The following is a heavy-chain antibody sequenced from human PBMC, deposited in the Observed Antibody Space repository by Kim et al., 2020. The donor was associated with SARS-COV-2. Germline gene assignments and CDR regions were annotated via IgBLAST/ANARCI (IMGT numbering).Heavy chain of an antibody. CDR1: GGSISSGGYS. CDR2: IYHSGST. J-gene: IGHJ4*02. CDR3: ARTGRSGWYSDYFDY. Sequence: SETLSLTCAVSGGSISSGGYSWSWIRQPPGKGLEWIGYIYHSGSTYYNPSLKSRVTISVDRSKNQFSLKLSSVTAADTAVYYCARTGRSGWYSDYFDYWGQGTLVTVSS. D-gene: IGHD6-19*01. V-gene: IGHV4-30-2*01.